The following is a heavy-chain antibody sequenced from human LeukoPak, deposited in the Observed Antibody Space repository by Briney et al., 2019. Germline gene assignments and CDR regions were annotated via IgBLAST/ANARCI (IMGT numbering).Heavy chain of an antibody. J-gene: IGHJ4*02. CDR2: ISYDGSNK. V-gene: IGHV3-30-3*01. CDR3: ARDKTDYFDY. CDR1: GFTFSSYA. Sequence: TGRSLRLSCAASGFTFSSYAMHWVRQAPGKGLEWVAVISYDGSNKYYADSVKGRFTISRDNSKNTLYLQMNSLRAEDTAVYYCARDKTDYFDYWGQGTLVTVSP.